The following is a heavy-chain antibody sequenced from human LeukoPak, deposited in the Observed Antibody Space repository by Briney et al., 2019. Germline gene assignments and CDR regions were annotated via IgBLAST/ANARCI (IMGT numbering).Heavy chain of an antibody. CDR3: ARVGLAYCGSTRCYLSAFDP. CDR2: IYYSGST. D-gene: IGHD2-2*01. Sequence: SETLSLTCTVSGGSISSYYWSWIRQPPGKGLEWIGYIYYSGSTNYNPSLKSRVTISVDTSKNQFSLKLSSVTAADTAVYYCARVGLAYCGSTRCYLSAFDPWGQGTLVTVSS. CDR1: GGSISSYY. J-gene: IGHJ5*02. V-gene: IGHV4-59*01.